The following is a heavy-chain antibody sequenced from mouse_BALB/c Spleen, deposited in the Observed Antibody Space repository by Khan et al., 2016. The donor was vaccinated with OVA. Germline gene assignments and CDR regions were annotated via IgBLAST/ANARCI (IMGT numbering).Heavy chain of an antibody. D-gene: IGHD2-14*01. J-gene: IGHJ3*01. V-gene: IGHV1-77*01. CDR3: ARGGYSVFAY. CDR2: IFPGSGTP. CDR1: GYKFTDYI. Sequence: QVQLKESGPELVKPGASLKVSCKASGYKFTDYIIGWVKQSTRQGLEWIGDIFPGSGTPYYNEKFKDKATLTADKSSNTAYMQLSSRTSEDSAVYFCARGGYSVFAYWGQGTLGTVSA.